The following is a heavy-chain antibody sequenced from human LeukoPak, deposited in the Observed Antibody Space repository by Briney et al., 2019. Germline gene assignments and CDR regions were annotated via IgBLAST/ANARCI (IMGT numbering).Heavy chain of an antibody. V-gene: IGHV4-39*07. Sequence: SETLSLTCTVSGGSISSSSYYWGWIRQPPGKGLEWIGSIYYSGSTYYNPSLKSRVTISVDTSKNQFSLKLSSVTAADTAVYYCARDRGPSRGWFDPWGQGTLVTVSS. CDR2: IYYSGST. CDR1: GGSISSSSYY. CDR3: ARDRGPSRGWFDP. J-gene: IGHJ5*02.